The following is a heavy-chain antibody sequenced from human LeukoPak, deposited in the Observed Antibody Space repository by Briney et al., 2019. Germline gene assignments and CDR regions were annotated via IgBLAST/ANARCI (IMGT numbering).Heavy chain of an antibody. CDR3: AKDFPVYSSGWYGIYFDY. D-gene: IGHD6-19*01. CDR2: ISYDGSNK. J-gene: IGHJ4*02. Sequence: GRSLRLSCAASGFTFSSYGMHWVRQAPGKGLEWVAVISYDGSNKYYADSVKGRFTISRDNSKNTLYLQMNSLRAEDTAVYYCAKDFPVYSSGWYGIYFDYWGQGTLVTVSS. CDR1: GFTFSSYG. V-gene: IGHV3-30*18.